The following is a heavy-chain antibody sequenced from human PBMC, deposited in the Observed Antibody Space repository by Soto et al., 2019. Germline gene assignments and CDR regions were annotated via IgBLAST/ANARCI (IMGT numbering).Heavy chain of an antibody. J-gene: IGHJ4*02. Sequence: QVHLVQSGAEVKKPGASVKVSCKGSGYAFTTYGITWVRQAPGQGLEWMGWISAHNGNTNYAQKLQGRVTVTRDTSTSTAYMELRSLRSDDTSVDYCERGGYGDYWGQGALVTVSS. CDR1: GYAFTTYG. D-gene: IGHD1-1*01. CDR3: ERGGYGDY. CDR2: ISAHNGNT. V-gene: IGHV1-18*01.